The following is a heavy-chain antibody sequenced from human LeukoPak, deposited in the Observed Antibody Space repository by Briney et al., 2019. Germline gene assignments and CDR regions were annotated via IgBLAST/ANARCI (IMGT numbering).Heavy chain of an antibody. V-gene: IGHV3-66*01. CDR3: ARGGAGYYGSGSYDY. J-gene: IGHJ4*02. CDR1: GFTVSDNY. CDR2: VYIGGTR. D-gene: IGHD3-10*01. Sequence: GGPLRLSCAASGFTVSDNYMNWVRQAPGKGPEWVSVVYIGGTRYYADSVKGRFTISRDNAKNSLYLQMNSLRAEDTAVYYCARGGAGYYGSGSYDYWGQGTLVTVSS.